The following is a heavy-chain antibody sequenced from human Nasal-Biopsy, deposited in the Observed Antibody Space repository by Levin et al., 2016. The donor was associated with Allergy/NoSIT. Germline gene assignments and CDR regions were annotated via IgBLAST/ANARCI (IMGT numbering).Heavy chain of an antibody. CDR2: IKSDTDGGTI. D-gene: IGHD4/OR15-4a*01. J-gene: IGHJ4*02. Sequence: GGSLRLSCAASGFTFTSAWMSWVRQAPGKGLEWVARIKSDTDGGTIEYAAPVKDRFTISRDDSKNTLYLQMNSLKVEDTAVYYCSTGLLYWSSLYGDNEKRDCWGQGTLVTVSS. CDR1: GFTFTSAW. CDR3: STGLLYWSSLYGDNEKRDC. V-gene: IGHV3-15*01.